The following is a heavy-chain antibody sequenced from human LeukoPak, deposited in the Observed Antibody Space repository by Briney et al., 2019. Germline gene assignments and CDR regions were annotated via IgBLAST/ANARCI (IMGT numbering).Heavy chain of an antibody. CDR3: AKVNHGRRAVARRGPFDI. CDR1: GFTFDDYA. CDR2: ISWFSGSI. J-gene: IGHJ3*02. D-gene: IGHD6-19*01. V-gene: IGHV3-9*01. Sequence: PGRSLRLSCAASGFTFDDYAMHWVRQAPGKGLEWVSGISWFSGSIGYADSVKGRFTISRDNAKNSLYLQMNSLRAEDTALYYCAKVNHGRRAVARRGPFDIWGQGTMVTVSS.